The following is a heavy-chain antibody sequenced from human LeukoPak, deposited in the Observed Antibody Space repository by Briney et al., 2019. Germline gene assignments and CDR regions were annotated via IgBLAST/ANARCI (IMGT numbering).Heavy chain of an antibody. J-gene: IGHJ4*02. V-gene: IGHV3-9*03. CDR1: GFTFDDYA. Sequence: GRSLRLSCAASGFTFDDYAIHWVRQAPGKGLEWVSGISWNSGSIGYADSVKGRFTISRDNAKNSLYLQMNSLRAEDMALYYCAKGVDSSGWYYFDYWGQGTLVTVSS. CDR2: ISWNSGSI. CDR3: AKGVDSSGWYYFDY. D-gene: IGHD6-19*01.